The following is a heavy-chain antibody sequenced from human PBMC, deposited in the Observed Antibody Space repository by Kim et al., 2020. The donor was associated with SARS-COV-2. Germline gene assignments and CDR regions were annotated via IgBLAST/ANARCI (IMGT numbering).Heavy chain of an antibody. CDR2: ISYDGSNK. J-gene: IGHJ6*02. CDR3: AKLGWDIVVVPAAIGDYYHYGMDV. CDR1: GFTFSSYG. Sequence: GGSLRLSCAASGFTFSSYGMHWVRQAPGKGLEWVAVISYDGSNKYYADSVKGRFTISRDNSKNTLYLQMNSLRAEDTAVYYCAKLGWDIVVVPAAIGDYYHYGMDVWGQGTTVTVSS. D-gene: IGHD2-2*01. V-gene: IGHV3-30*18.